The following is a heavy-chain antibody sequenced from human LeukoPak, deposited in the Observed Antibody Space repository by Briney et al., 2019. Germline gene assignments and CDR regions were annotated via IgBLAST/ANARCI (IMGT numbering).Heavy chain of an antibody. V-gene: IGHV3-7*01. CDR2: IKQDGSEK. D-gene: IGHD4-17*01. CDR3: ARHELATVTYYFDY. J-gene: IGHJ4*02. Sequence: GGSLRLSCAASGFTFSSYWMHWVRQAPGKGLEWVANIKQDGSEKYYVDSVKGRFTISRDNAKNSLYLQMNSLRAEDTAVYYCARHELATVTYYFDYWGQGTLVTVSS. CDR1: GFTFSSYW.